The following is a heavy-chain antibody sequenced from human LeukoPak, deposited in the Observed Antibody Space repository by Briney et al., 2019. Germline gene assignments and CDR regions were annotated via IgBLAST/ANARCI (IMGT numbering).Heavy chain of an antibody. J-gene: IGHJ5*02. CDR3: ARYVEVAATRTNGFDP. V-gene: IGHV4-59*01. D-gene: IGHD2-15*01. CDR2: IYYSGST. Sequence: PSETLSLTCTVSGGSIISYFWSWIRQPPRKGLEWIGYIYYSGSTNYHPSLNSRVTLSVDTSNHQFSLKLRSVTAADAPVYYCARYVEVAATRTNGFDPWGQGTLVTVSS. CDR1: GGSIISYF.